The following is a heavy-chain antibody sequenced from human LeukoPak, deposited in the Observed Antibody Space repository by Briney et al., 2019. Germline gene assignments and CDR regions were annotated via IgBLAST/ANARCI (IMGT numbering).Heavy chain of an antibody. J-gene: IGHJ4*02. CDR3: ARARFIAARPLDY. V-gene: IGHV1-2*02. CDR2: INPNSGGT. CDR1: GYTFTSYY. Sequence: GASVKVSCKASGYTFTSYYMHWVRQAPGQGLEWMGWINPNSGGTNYAQKFQGRVTMTRDTSISTAYMELSRLRSDDTAVYYCARARFIAARPLDYWGQGTLVTVSS. D-gene: IGHD6-6*01.